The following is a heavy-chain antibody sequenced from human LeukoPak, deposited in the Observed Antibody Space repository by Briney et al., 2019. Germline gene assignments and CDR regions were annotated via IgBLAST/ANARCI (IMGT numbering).Heavy chain of an antibody. CDR1: GFTFSSYG. Sequence: GGSLRLSCAASGFTFSSYGMHWVRQAPGKGLEWVAVIWYDGSNKYYADSVKGRFTISRDNSKNTLYLQMNSLRAEDTAVYYCARGGVATIHMIDYWGQGTLVTVSS. CDR2: IWYDGSNK. D-gene: IGHD5-12*01. J-gene: IGHJ4*02. CDR3: ARGGVATIHMIDY. V-gene: IGHV3-33*01.